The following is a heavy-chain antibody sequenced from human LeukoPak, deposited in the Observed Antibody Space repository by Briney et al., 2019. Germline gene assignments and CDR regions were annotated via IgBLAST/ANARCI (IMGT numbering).Heavy chain of an antibody. CDR3: ALCYYDSSGYSNFDY. CDR2: IIPIFGTA. CDR1: GGTFSSYA. V-gene: IGHV1-69*13. D-gene: IGHD3-22*01. Sequence: SVKVSCKASGGTFSSYAISWVRQAPGQGLEWMGGIIPIFGTANYAQKFQGRVTITADESTSTAYMELSSLRSEDTAVYYCALCYYDSSGYSNFDYWGQGTLVTVSS. J-gene: IGHJ4*02.